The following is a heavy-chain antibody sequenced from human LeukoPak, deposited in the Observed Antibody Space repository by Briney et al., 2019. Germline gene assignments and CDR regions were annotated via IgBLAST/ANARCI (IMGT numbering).Heavy chain of an antibody. CDR3: AKPKYGDPYWYFDL. CDR2: IGGSGDNT. CDR1: GFTFSSYA. Sequence: GGSLRLSCAASGFTFSSYAMSWVRQAPGKGLEWVSTIGGSGDNTYYADSVKGRFTISRDNSKNTLYLQMNSLRAEDTAVYYCAKPKYGDPYWYFDLWGRGTLVTVSS. V-gene: IGHV3-23*01. J-gene: IGHJ2*01. D-gene: IGHD7-27*01.